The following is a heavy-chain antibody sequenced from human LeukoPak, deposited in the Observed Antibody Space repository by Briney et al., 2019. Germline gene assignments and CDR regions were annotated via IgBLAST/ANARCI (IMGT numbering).Heavy chain of an antibody. CDR3: ASGSYYWGAFDI. D-gene: IGHD1-26*01. CDR1: GGSISSYY. CDR2: IYYSGST. Sequence: SETLSLTCTVPGGSISSYYWSWIRQPPGKGLEWIGYIYYSGSTNYNPSLKSRVTISVDTSKNQFSLKLSSVTAADTAVYYCASGSYYWGAFDIWGQGTMVTVSS. V-gene: IGHV4-59*01. J-gene: IGHJ3*02.